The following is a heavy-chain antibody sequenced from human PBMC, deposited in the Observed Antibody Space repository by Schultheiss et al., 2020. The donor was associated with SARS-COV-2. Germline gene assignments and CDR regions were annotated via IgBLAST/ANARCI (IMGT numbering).Heavy chain of an antibody. D-gene: IGHD2-2*01. J-gene: IGHJ4*02. Sequence: GGSLRLSCAASGFPFSSYAMSWVRQAPGKGLEWVSSISAHAGTIYYADSVKGRFAISRDNSKNTLYLEMNSLRADDTALYYSAKDHVGVPAAMDHFEYWGQGTLVTVSS. CDR1: GFPFSSYA. CDR3: AKDHVGVPAAMDHFEY. CDR2: ISAHAGTI. V-gene: IGHV3-23*01.